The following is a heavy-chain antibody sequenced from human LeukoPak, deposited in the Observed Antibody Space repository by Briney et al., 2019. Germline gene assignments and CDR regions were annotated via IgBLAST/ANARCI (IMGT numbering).Heavy chain of an antibody. D-gene: IGHD4-23*01. J-gene: IGHJ2*01. Sequence: SSETLSLTCSVSGGSINNNYWSWIRQSPGERLQWIGYIFSSGSTNYNPSLKSRVAISVDTSKNQFSLNLNSVTAADTAVYYCARSYGGAWYFDLWGRGTLVTVSS. CDR1: GGSINNNY. V-gene: IGHV4-59*01. CDR2: IFSSGST. CDR3: ARSYGGAWYFDL.